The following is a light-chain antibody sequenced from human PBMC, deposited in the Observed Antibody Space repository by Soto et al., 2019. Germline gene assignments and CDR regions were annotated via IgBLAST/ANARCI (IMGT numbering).Light chain of an antibody. CDR1: SSDVGSYNL. V-gene: IGLV2-23*01. CDR2: EGS. Sequence: QSVLTQPASVSGSPGQSITISCTGTSSDVGSYNLVSWYQHHPGKTPKLMIYEGSRRPSGVSNRFSASKSGNTASLTISGLQAEDEAEYYCCSYETSSTYVFGSGTKGTVL. J-gene: IGLJ1*01. CDR3: CSYETSSTYV.